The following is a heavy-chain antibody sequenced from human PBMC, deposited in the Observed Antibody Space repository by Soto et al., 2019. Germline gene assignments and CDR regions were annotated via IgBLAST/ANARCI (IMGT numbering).Heavy chain of an antibody. J-gene: IGHJ5*02. CDR3: AREAQDYYFDH. V-gene: IGHV4-59*01. D-gene: IGHD1-26*01. CDR2: VAYSGTT. Sequence: QVQLQESGPGLVKPSETLTLTCTVSPGSISSSYWSWIRQPPGRGLEWIGHVAYSGTTKYKPSLKSRGSMSVSTSKRQFSLRLTSVTAADTAVYYCAREAQDYYFDHWGQGILVTVSS. CDR1: PGSISSSY.